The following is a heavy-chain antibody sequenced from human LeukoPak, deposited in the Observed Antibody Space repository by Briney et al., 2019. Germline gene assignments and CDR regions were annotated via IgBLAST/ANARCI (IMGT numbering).Heavy chain of an antibody. CDR3: ARGRHDY. J-gene: IGHJ4*02. V-gene: IGHV4-34*01. CDR2: INHSGSA. CDR1: GGSFSGYY. Sequence: SETLSLTCAVYGGSFSGYYWSWIRQPPGKGLEWIGEINHSGSADYNPSLKSRVTISVDTSKNQFSLKLSSVTAADTAVYYCARGRHDYWGQGTLVTVSS.